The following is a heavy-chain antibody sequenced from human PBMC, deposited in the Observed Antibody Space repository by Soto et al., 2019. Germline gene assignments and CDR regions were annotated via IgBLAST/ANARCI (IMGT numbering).Heavy chain of an antibody. D-gene: IGHD6-6*01. J-gene: IGHJ4*02. CDR3: AKRSSSSTFDY. CDR1: GFTFSSYA. CDR2: ISGSDDST. Sequence: EVQLLESGGGLVQPGESLRLSCAASGFTFSSYAMSWVCQAPGKGLEWVSVISGSDDSTYYADSVKGRFTISRDNSKNTLYLQMNSPRAEHTAVYYCAKRSSSSTFDYWGQGTLVTVSS. V-gene: IGHV3-23*01.